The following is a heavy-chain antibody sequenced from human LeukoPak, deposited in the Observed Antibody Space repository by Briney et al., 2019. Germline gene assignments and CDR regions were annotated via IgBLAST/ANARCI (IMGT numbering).Heavy chain of an antibody. CDR2: IIPIFGTA. V-gene: IGHV1-69*06. J-gene: IGHJ6*03. CDR1: GGTFSSYA. Sequence: GASVKVSCKASGGTFSSYAISWVRQAPGQGLEWMGGIIPIFGTANYAQKFQGRVTITADKSTSTAYMELSSLRSEDTAVYYCARGRITIFGVVNDYYYYYMDVWGKGTTVTVSS. D-gene: IGHD3-3*01. CDR3: ARGRITIFGVVNDYYYYYMDV.